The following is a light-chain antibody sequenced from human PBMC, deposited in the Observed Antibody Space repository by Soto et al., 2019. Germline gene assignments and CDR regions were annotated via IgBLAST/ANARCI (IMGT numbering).Light chain of an antibody. J-gene: IGLJ2*01. CDR1: SSNVGGYNY. V-gene: IGLV2-11*01. Sequence: QSALTQPRSVSASPGQSVTISRTGTSSNVGGYNYVSWYQQNPGKAPKLMIYDASKRPSGVPDRFSGSKSGNAASLTISGLQADDEADYYCCSYAADYSLVFGGGTKLTVL. CDR3: CSYAADYSLV. CDR2: DAS.